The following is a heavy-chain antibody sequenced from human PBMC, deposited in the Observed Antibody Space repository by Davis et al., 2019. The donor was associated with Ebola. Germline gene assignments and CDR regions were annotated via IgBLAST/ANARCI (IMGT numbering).Heavy chain of an antibody. CDR3: VEDMIDEDLTSPHPDFQH. J-gene: IGHJ1*01. V-gene: IGHV3-23*01. Sequence: GGSLRLSCAASGFTFSSFAMTWVRQAPGKGLEWVSAISSNGGSTYYADSVRGRFAISRDNSKNTLYLQIYTLRVEDTAVYYCVEDMIDEDLTSPHPDFQHWGQGTLVTVSS. CDR2: ISSNGGST. CDR1: GFTFSSFA. D-gene: IGHD3-22*01.